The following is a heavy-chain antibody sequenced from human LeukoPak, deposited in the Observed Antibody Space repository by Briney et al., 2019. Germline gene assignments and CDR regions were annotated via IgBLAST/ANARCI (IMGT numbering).Heavy chain of an antibody. CDR1: GFTFSSYS. Sequence: GGSLRLSCAASGFTFSSYSMTWVRQAPGKGLEWVSYISSSSSTIYYADSVKGRFTISRDNAKNSLYLQMNSLRAEDTAVYYCARDRLFDYWGQGTLVTVSS. CDR3: ARDRLFDY. J-gene: IGHJ4*02. V-gene: IGHV3-48*01. CDR2: ISSSSSTI.